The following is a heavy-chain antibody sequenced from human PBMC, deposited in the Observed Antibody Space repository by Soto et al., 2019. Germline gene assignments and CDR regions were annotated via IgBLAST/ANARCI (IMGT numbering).Heavy chain of an antibody. CDR2: INSDGSST. V-gene: IGHV3-74*01. CDR3: ANEGGNTIFGVVPSYGMDV. J-gene: IGHJ6*02. D-gene: IGHD3-3*01. Sequence: GGSLRLSCAASGFTFSSYWMHWVRQAPGKGLVWVSRINSDGSSTSYADSVKGRFTISRDNAKNTLYLQMNSLRAEDTAVYYCANEGGNTIFGVVPSYGMDVWGQGTTVTVSS. CDR1: GFTFSSYW.